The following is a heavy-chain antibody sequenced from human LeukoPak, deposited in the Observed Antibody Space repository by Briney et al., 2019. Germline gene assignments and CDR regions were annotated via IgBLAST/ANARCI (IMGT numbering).Heavy chain of an antibody. J-gene: IGHJ6*04. CDR2: ISAYNGNT. CDR1: GYTFTSYG. V-gene: IGHV1-18*01. CDR3: ARAEKPNWGNYYYYRMDV. Sequence: ASVKVSCKASGYTFTSYGISWVRQAPGQGLEWMGWISAYNGNTNFAQKLQDRVTMTTDTSTSTAYMELRSLRSDDTAVYYCARAEKPNWGNYYYYRMDVWGKGTTVTVSS. D-gene: IGHD7-27*01.